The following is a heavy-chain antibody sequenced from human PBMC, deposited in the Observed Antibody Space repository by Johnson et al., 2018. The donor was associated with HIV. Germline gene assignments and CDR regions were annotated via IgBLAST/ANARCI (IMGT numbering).Heavy chain of an antibody. CDR3: ARDQNIVGANDGFDI. Sequence: QVQLVESGGGVVQPGRSPRLSCAASGFTFSTYTMHWVRQAPGKGLAWVALISYDGSKTYYADSVTGGFNISRDHSNTTLYLQMNSRRAEDTAVYYCARDQNIVGANDGFDIWGQGTMVTVSS. CDR2: ISYDGSKT. V-gene: IGHV3-30*04. CDR1: GFTFSTYT. D-gene: IGHD1-26*01. J-gene: IGHJ3*02.